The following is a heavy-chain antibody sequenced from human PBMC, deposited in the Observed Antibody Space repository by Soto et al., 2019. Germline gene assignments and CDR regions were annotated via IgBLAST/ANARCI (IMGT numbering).Heavy chain of an antibody. CDR1: GGSISSYY. CDR2: IYYSGST. Sequence: SETLSLTCTVSGGSISSYYWSWIRQPPGKGLEWIGYIYYSGSTNYNPSLKSRVTISVDTSKNQFSLKLSSVTAADTAVYYCAIDNTKATRGVDPWGQGTLVTVSS. V-gene: IGHV4-59*01. D-gene: IGHD1-1*01. J-gene: IGHJ5*02. CDR3: AIDNTKATRGVDP.